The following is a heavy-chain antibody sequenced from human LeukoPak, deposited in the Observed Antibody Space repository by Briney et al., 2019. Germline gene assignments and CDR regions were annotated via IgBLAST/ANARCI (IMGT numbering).Heavy chain of an antibody. J-gene: IGHJ4*02. Sequence: PGGSLRLSCAVSGFTFSSHGMQWVRQAPGKGLEWVAVISYDGSTEYYVDSVKGRFTISRDNSKNTLYLQMNSLRAEDTAVYYCARDLPIAAAAADYWGQGTLVTVSS. D-gene: IGHD6-13*01. CDR2: ISYDGSTE. CDR3: ARDLPIAAAAADY. CDR1: GFTFSSHG. V-gene: IGHV3-30*03.